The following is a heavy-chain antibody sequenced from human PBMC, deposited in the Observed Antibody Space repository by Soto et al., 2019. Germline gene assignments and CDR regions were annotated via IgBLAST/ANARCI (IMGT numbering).Heavy chain of an antibody. CDR1: GFSLSTGGVG. CDR3: AHRMGKYGSWNGGYFDY. D-gene: IGHD3-3*01. J-gene: IGHJ4*02. Sequence: SGPTLVNPTQTLTLTCTFSGFSLSTGGVGVGWIRQPPGKALAWLAVIYWDDDRRYSPALKSRLTITKDTSKNLVVLMMTNMDPVDSATYYCAHRMGKYGSWNGGYFDYWGQGILVTVSS. V-gene: IGHV2-5*02. CDR2: IYWDDDR.